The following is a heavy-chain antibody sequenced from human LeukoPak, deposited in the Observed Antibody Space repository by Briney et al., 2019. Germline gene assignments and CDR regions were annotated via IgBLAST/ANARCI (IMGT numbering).Heavy chain of an antibody. CDR3: ASPRAGTLIYFDY. Sequence: PSETLSLTCAVYGGSFSGYYWGRIRQPPGKGLEWIGSIYYSGSTYYNPSLKSRVTISVDTSKNQFSLKLSSVTAADTAVYYCASPRAGTLIYFDYWGQGTLVTVSS. CDR1: GGSFSGYY. CDR2: IYYSGST. D-gene: IGHD6-19*01. V-gene: IGHV4-34*01. J-gene: IGHJ4*02.